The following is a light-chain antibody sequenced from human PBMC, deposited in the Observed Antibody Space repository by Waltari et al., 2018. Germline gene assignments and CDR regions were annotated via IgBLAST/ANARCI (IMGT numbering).Light chain of an antibody. J-gene: IGKJ5*01. V-gene: IGKV1-39*01. CDR2: DAS. Sequence: DLQMTQSPSSLSASIGDRVTITCRASQTIATSLNWYQQKRGKAPQLLIYDASTLRSEVPSRFSGSGSGTDFTLTISSLQPEDFATYYCQQTYNVPPITFGQGTRLDIK. CDR3: QQTYNVPPIT. CDR1: QTIATS.